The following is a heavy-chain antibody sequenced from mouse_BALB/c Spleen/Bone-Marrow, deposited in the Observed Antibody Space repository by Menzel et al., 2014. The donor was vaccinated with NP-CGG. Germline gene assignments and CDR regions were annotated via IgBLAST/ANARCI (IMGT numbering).Heavy chain of an antibody. CDR3: ARGNPLYAMDY. J-gene: IGHJ4*01. CDR1: RYTFTSYW. V-gene: IGHV1-7*01. D-gene: IGHD2-1*01. Sequence: QVQLQQSGAELAKPGASVKMSCKASRYTFTSYWMHWVKQRPGQGLEWIGYINPSTGYTDYNQKFNDKATLTADKSSSTAYMQLSSLTSKDSAVYYCARGNPLYAMDYWGQGTSVTVSS. CDR2: INPSTGYT.